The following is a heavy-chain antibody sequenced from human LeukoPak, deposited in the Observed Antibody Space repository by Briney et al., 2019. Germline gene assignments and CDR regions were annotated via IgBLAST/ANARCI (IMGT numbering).Heavy chain of an antibody. CDR1: GGSISSYY. V-gene: IGHV4-59*01. Sequence: PSETLSLTCTVSGGSISSYYWSWIRQPPGKGLEWIGYIYYSGSTNYNPSLKSRVTISVDTSKNQFSLKLSSVTAADTAVYYCARENNYDLNWFDPWGQGTLVTVSS. J-gene: IGHJ5*02. CDR3: ARENNYDLNWFDP. D-gene: IGHD3-22*01. CDR2: IYYSGST.